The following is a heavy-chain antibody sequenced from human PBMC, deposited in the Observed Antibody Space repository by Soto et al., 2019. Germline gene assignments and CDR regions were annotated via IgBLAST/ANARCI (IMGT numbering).Heavy chain of an antibody. Sequence: SETLSLTCTVSGGSISSSSYYWGWIRQPPGKGLEWIGSIYYSGSTYYNPSLKSRVTISVDTSKNQFSLKLSSVTAADTAVYYCARHEDFDGGNWFDPWGQGTLVTVSS. CDR1: GGSISSSSYY. J-gene: IGHJ5*02. CDR2: IYYSGST. V-gene: IGHV4-39*01. D-gene: IGHD3-10*01. CDR3: ARHEDFDGGNWFDP.